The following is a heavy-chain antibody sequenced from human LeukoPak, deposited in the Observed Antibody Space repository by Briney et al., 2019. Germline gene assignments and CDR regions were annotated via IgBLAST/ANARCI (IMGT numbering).Heavy chain of an antibody. J-gene: IGHJ4*02. CDR1: GFTFSSYG. D-gene: IGHD6-13*01. CDR2: IWYDGSNK. Sequence: GGSLRLSCAASGFTFSSYGMHWVRQAPGKGLEWVAVIWYDGSNKYYADSVKGRFTISRDDSKNTLYLQMNSLRAEDTAVYYRARGPDSSNWYEPVDYWGQGTLVTVSS. CDR3: ARGPDSSNWYEPVDY. V-gene: IGHV3-33*01.